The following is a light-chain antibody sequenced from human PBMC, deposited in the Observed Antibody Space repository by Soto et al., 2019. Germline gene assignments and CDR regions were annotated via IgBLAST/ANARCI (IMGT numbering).Light chain of an antibody. J-gene: IGKJ4*01. CDR3: QRRSDWGT. Sequence: EIVLTQSPATLSLSPGERATLSCRASQSVSRYLAWYQQKPGQAPRLLIYDASNRGTGTPARFSGSGSGTDFTLTISSLEPEDFAVYYCQRRSDWGTFGGGTKVEIK. CDR2: DAS. CDR1: QSVSRY. V-gene: IGKV3-11*01.